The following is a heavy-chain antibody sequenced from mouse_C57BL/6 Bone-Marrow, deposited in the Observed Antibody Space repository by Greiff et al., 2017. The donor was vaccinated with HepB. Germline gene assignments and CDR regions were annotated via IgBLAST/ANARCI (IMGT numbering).Heavy chain of an antibody. J-gene: IGHJ4*01. V-gene: IGHV6-3*01. D-gene: IGHD1-1*01. CDR1: GFTFSNYW. Sequence: EVQVVESGGGLVQPGGSMKLSCVASGFTFSNYWMNWVRQSPEKGLEWVAQIRLKSDNYATHYAESVKGRFTISRDDSKSSVYLQMNNLRAEDTGIYYCTGTTVVAPYAMDYWGQGTSVTVSS. CDR2: IRLKSDNYAT. CDR3: TGTTVVAPYAMDY.